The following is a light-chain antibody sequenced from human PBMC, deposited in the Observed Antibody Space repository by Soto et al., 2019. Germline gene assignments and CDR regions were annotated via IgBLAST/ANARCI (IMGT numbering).Light chain of an antibody. Sequence: EIVMTQSPATLSVSPGARATLSGRASQSVSSNLAWYQQKPGQAPRLLIYGAYSRATGITVRFSGSGSGTEFTLTISSLQSEDFAVYYCQQYNNWPLTVGQGTRLEIK. J-gene: IGKJ5*01. CDR2: GAY. V-gene: IGKV3-15*01. CDR3: QQYNNWPLT. CDR1: QSVSSN.